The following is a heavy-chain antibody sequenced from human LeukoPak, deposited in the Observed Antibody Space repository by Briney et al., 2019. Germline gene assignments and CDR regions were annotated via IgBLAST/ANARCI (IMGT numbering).Heavy chain of an antibody. D-gene: IGHD5-12*01. J-gene: IGHJ5*02. CDR1: GFTFSHYW. CDR2: IKEDGSIE. V-gene: IGHV3-7*01. CDR3: VSQQVAPP. Sequence: GGSLRLSCAASGFTFSHYWMSWVRQAPGKGLEWVANIKEDGSIEDYVDSVKGRFTVSRDNAKNSLYLEMNSLRVEDTAVYYCVSQQVAPPWGQGTLVIDSS.